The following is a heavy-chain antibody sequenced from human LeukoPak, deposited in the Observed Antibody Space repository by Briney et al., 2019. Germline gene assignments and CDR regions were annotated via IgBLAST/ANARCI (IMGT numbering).Heavy chain of an antibody. V-gene: IGHV3-30*03. CDR3: ARDLEGLYFDY. CDR1: GFSFSSYG. CDR2: ISYEGSIK. J-gene: IGHJ4*02. Sequence: GRSLRLSCAASGFSFSSYGMHWVRQAPGKGLEWVALISYEGSIKYYADFVKGRFTISRDNSKSTLSLQMNSLGADDTAVYYCARDLEGLYFDYWGQGTLVTVSS.